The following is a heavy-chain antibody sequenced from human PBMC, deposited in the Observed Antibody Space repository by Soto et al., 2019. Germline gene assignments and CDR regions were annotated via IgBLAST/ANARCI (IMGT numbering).Heavy chain of an antibody. D-gene: IGHD6-19*01. CDR1: GGTFSSYA. CDR2: IIPIFGTA. V-gene: IGHV1-69*06. CDR3: ARGGVAGTKSPPDYYYYYGMDV. J-gene: IGHJ6*02. Sequence: AASVKVSCKASGGTFSSYAISWVRQAPGQGLEWMGGIIPIFGTANYAQKFQGRVTITADKSTSTAYMELSSLRSEDAAAYYCARGGVAGTKSPPDYYYYYGMDVWGQGTTVTVSS.